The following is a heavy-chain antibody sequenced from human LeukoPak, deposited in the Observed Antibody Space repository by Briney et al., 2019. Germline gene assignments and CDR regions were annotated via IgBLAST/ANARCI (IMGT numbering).Heavy chain of an antibody. J-gene: IGHJ4*02. CDR2: INPNSGGT. D-gene: IGHD3-10*01. V-gene: IGHV1-2*06. CDR3: ARGHMRARFGELLYVY. CDR1: GYTFTGYY. Sequence: GASVKVSCKASGYTFTGYYMHWVRQAPGQGLEWMGRINPNSGGTNYAQKFQGRVTMTRDTSISTAYMELSRLRSDDTAVYYCARGHMRARFGELLYVYWGQGTLVTVSS.